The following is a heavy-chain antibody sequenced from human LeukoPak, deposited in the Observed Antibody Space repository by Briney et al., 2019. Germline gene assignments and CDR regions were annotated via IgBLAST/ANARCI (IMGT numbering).Heavy chain of an antibody. CDR3: TTSLAGAVTAVYPFDN. Sequence: GGSLRLSCAASGFTFSSYTMNWVRQAPGKGLEWVGRIKSKTDGGTTDYAAPVKGRITISRDDSTNTLHLQMNSLKTEDTAVYYCTTSLAGAVTAVYPFDNWGQGTLSPSPQ. D-gene: IGHD2-21*02. CDR1: GFTFSSYT. CDR2: IKSKTDGGTT. V-gene: IGHV3-15*01. J-gene: IGHJ4*02.